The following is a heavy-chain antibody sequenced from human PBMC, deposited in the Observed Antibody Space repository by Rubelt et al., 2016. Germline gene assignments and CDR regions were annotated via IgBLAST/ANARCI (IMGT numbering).Heavy chain of an antibody. D-gene: IGHD2-15*01. V-gene: IGHV4-59*12. CDR3: ARESGGNQRYGMDV. J-gene: IGHJ6*02. Sequence: QVQLQESGPGLVKPSETLSLTCTVSGASIRNNHWSWIRQPPGTGLEWIGEINHSGSTNYNPSLKSRVTISVDTSKNQFSLKLSSVTAADTALFYCARESGGNQRYGMDVWGQGTTVTVSS. CDR2: INHSGST. CDR1: GASIRNNH.